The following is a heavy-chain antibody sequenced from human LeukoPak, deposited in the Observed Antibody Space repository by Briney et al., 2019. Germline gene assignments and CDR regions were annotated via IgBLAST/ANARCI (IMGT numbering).Heavy chain of an antibody. D-gene: IGHD3-22*01. J-gene: IGHJ4*02. CDR2: ISAYNGNT. Sequence: ASVKVSCKASGYTFTGYYMHWVRQAPGQGLEWMGWISAYNGNTNYAQKLQGRVTMTTDTSTSTAYMELRSLRSDDTAVYYCAREPDYYDSSGYYYELYYWGQGTLVTVSS. CDR1: GYTFTGYY. CDR3: AREPDYYDSSGYYYELYY. V-gene: IGHV1-18*04.